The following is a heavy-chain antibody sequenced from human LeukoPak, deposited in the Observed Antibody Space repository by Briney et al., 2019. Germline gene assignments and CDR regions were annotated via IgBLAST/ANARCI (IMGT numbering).Heavy chain of an antibody. Sequence: PSETLSLTCTVSGGSISSYYWSWIRQPPGKGLEWIGYIYYSGSTNYNPSLKSRVTISVDTSKNQFSLRLSSVTAADTAVYYCARLAQITLVRGQSYYYHSMDVWAQGTTVTVSS. CDR1: GGSISSYY. CDR3: ARLAQITLVRGQSYYYHSMDV. J-gene: IGHJ6*02. D-gene: IGHD3-10*01. V-gene: IGHV4-59*08. CDR2: IYYSGST.